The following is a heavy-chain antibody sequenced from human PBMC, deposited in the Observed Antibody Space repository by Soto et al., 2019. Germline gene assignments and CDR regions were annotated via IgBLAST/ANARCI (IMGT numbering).Heavy chain of an antibody. CDR3: AKAGVEYYYDSSGSGVQYWFDP. D-gene: IGHD3-22*01. CDR2: ISWNSGSI. J-gene: IGHJ5*02. V-gene: IGHV3-9*01. CDR1: GFTFDDYA. Sequence: LRLSCAASGFTFDDYAMHWVRQAPGKGLEWVSGISWNSGSIGYADSVKGRFTISRDNAKNSLYLQMNSLRAEDTALYYCAKAGVEYYYDSSGSGVQYWFDPWGQGTLVTVSS.